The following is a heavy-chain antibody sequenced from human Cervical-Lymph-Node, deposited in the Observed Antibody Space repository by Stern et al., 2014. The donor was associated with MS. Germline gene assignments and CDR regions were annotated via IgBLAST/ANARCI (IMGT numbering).Heavy chain of an antibody. D-gene: IGHD2-15*01. V-gene: IGHV3-33*01. CDR1: GFTFSSYG. CDR3: ARDRHDLGYCSGGSCYLPDY. Sequence: VQLVESGGGVVQPGRSLRLSCAASGFTFSSYGMHWVRQAPGQGLEWVAVIWCDGSNKYYADSVKGRFTISRDNSKNTLYLQMNSLRAEDTAVYYCARDRHDLGYCSGGSCYLPDYWGQGTLVTVSS. CDR2: IWCDGSNK. J-gene: IGHJ4*02.